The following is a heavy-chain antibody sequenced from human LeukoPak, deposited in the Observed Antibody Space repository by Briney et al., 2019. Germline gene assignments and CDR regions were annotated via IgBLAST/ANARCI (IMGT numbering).Heavy chain of an antibody. Sequence: GGSLRPSCAASGFTFDDYGMSWVRRAPGKGLEWVSGINWNGGSTGYADSVKGRFTISRDNAKNSLYLQMNSLRAEDTALYYCARVVYYDSSGYKGQFDYWGQGTLVTVSS. CDR3: ARVVYYDSSGYKGQFDY. D-gene: IGHD3-22*01. CDR2: INWNGGST. V-gene: IGHV3-20*04. J-gene: IGHJ4*02. CDR1: GFTFDDYG.